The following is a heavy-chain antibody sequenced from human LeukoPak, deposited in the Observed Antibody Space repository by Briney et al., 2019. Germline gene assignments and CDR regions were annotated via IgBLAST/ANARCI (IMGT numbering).Heavy chain of an antibody. J-gene: IGHJ5*02. CDR1: GGSISSSSYC. V-gene: IGHV4-39*01. CDR3: ARTGNYIPEGLFDP. CDR2: ICYSGST. D-gene: IGHD5-24*01. Sequence: ASETLSLTCTVSGGSISSSSYCWGWIRQPPGKGLEWIGSICYSGSTFYNPSLKRRVTLSVDTSKNQLSLKLSSVTAADTAVYYCARTGNYIPEGLFDPWGQGTLVTVSS.